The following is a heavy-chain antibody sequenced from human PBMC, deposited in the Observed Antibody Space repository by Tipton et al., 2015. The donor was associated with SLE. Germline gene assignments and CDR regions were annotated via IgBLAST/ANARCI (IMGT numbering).Heavy chain of an antibody. V-gene: IGHV3-48*03. D-gene: IGHD4-17*01. CDR2: IRTGGTVT. CDR3: ASEYGDYGFAY. J-gene: IGHJ4*02. CDR1: GFNFRNYE. Sequence: GSLRLSCVGSGFNFRNYEMNWVRQAPGKGLEWISNIRTGGTVTFYADSVKGRFTISRDDAKKSVYLQMSGLRADDTALYYCASEYGDYGFAYWGQGTLVTVSS.